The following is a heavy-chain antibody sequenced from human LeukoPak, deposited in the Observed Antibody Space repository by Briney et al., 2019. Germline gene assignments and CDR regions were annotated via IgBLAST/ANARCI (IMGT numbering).Heavy chain of an antibody. J-gene: IGHJ4*02. Sequence: GGSLRLSCAASGFTFSSYGMHWVRQAPGKGLEWVAVIWYDGSNKYYADSVKGRFTISRGNSKNTLYLQMNSLRAEDTAVYYCARSPRIAAAGEYYFDYWGQGTLVTVSS. CDR3: ARSPRIAAAGEYYFDY. CDR2: IWYDGSNK. CDR1: GFTFSSYG. V-gene: IGHV3-33*01. D-gene: IGHD6-13*01.